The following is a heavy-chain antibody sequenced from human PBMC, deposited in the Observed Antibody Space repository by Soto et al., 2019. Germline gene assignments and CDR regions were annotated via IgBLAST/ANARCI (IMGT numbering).Heavy chain of an antibody. Sequence: QVQLVQSGAEVKKPGSSVKVSCKASGGTFSSYAISWVRQAPGQGLEWMGGIIPIFGTANYAQKFQGRVTITADESTSTAYMEPSRLSSDDTAVYYCAGDTFDGGSSWFYWGQGTLVTVSS. CDR1: GGTFSSYA. J-gene: IGHJ4*02. D-gene: IGHD6-13*01. V-gene: IGHV1-69*01. CDR3: AGDTFDGGSSWFY. CDR2: IIPIFGTA.